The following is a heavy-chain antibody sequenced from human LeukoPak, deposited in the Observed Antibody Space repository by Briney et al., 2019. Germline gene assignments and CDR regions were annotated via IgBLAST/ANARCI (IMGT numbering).Heavy chain of an antibody. V-gene: IGHV3-21*01. J-gene: IGHJ4*02. CDR1: GFTFNTYS. CDR3: ARQFCSGKSCYYKPFDY. D-gene: IGHD2-15*01. Sequence: PGGSLRLSCAASGFTFNTYSMSWVRQAPGKGPEWVSSISSSDSYTYYADSVKGRFTVSRDNAENSLYLQMNSLRTEDTAVYYCARQFCSGKSCYYKPFDYWGQGTMVTVSS. CDR2: ISSSDSYT.